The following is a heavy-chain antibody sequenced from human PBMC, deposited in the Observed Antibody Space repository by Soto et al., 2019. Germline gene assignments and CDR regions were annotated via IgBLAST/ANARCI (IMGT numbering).Heavy chain of an antibody. Sequence: PSETLSLTCTVSGGSISSYYWSWIRQPPGKGLEWIGYIYYSGSTNYNPSLKSRVTISVDTSKNQFSLKLSSVTAADTAGYYSARDLWVGELEGGMDVWGHGATVTVSS. CDR2: IYYSGST. CDR1: GGSISSYY. J-gene: IGHJ6*02. CDR3: ARDLWVGELEGGMDV. V-gene: IGHV4-59*01. D-gene: IGHD3-10*01.